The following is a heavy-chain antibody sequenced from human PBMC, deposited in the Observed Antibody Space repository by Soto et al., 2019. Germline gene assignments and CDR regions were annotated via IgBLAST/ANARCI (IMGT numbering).Heavy chain of an antibody. D-gene: IGHD5-12*01. Sequence: SVKVSCKASGGTFSSYAISWVRQAPGQGLEWMGGIIPIFGTANYAQKFQGRATITADESTSTASMELSSLRSEDTAVYYCASASYRGYSGYDFTPDAFDICGQGTMVTVS. CDR3: ASASYRGYSGYDFTPDAFDI. J-gene: IGHJ3*02. CDR2: IIPIFGTA. CDR1: GGTFSSYA. V-gene: IGHV1-69*13.